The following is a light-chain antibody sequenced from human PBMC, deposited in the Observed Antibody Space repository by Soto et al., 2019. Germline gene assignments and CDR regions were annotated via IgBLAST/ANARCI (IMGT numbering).Light chain of an antibody. CDR2: GNS. J-gene: IGLJ1*01. V-gene: IGLV1-40*01. CDR1: GSNIGAGYD. Sequence: QSVLTQPPSVSGAPGQRVTISCTGSGSNIGAGYDVHWYQQLPGTAPKLLIFGNSNRPSGVPDRFSGSKSDTSASLAITGLQAEDEADYYCQSYDRSLSGSYVFGSGTKLTVL. CDR3: QSYDRSLSGSYV.